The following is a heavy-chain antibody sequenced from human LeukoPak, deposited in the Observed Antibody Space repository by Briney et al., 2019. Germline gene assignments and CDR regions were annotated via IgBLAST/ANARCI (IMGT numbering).Heavy chain of an antibody. CDR1: GGSISSGDYY. Sequence: PSQTLSLTCTVSGGSISSGDYYWSWIRQPPGKGLEWIGYIYYSGSTYYNPSLKSRVTISVDTSKNQFSLKLSSVTAADTAVYYCAREGAVYDYVWGSYRSTFTAFDIWGQGPMAMVSS. D-gene: IGHD3-16*02. V-gene: IGHV4-30-4*01. CDR3: AREGAVYDYVWGSYRSTFTAFDI. CDR2: IYYSGST. J-gene: IGHJ3*02.